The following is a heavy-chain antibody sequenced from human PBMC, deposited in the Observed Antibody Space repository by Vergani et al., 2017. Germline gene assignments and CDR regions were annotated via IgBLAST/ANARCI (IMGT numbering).Heavy chain of an antibody. V-gene: IGHV3-30-3*01. CDR3: AKDRSVELLWFGGRAFDI. CDR1: GFTFSSYA. J-gene: IGHJ3*02. CDR2: IAYDGSNK. D-gene: IGHD3-10*01. Sequence: QVQLVESGGGVVQPGRYLTLSCAVSGFTFSSYAMHWVRQAPGKGLEWVAVIAYDGSNKHYADSVKGRFTISIDISKNTLYLRMNSLRAEDTAVYYCAKDRSVELLWFGGRAFDIWGQGTMVTVSS.